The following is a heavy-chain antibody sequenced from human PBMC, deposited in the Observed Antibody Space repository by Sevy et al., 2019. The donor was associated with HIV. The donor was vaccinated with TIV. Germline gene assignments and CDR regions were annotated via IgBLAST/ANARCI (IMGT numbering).Heavy chain of an antibody. J-gene: IGHJ4*02. Sequence: GSLRLSCAASGFTFSSYDMHWVRQATGKGLEWVSTIGTTGDTYYPGSVKGRFTISRENAKYSLYLQMNSLRVGDTAVYYCARAYSSGWYDYWGQGTLVTVSS. CDR1: GFTFSSYD. CDR3: ARAYSSGWYDY. D-gene: IGHD6-19*01. V-gene: IGHV3-13*01. CDR2: IGTTGDT.